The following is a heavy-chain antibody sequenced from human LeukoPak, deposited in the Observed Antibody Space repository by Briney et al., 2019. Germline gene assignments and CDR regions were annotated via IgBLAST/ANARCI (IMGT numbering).Heavy chain of an antibody. CDR1: GFSFSGHW. Sequence: GSLRLSCVASGFSFSGHWMNWVRQPPGKGLEWVANIKPDGSEKYYVDSVKGRFTISRDDAKRSLDLQMDSLRAEDTAIYYCAYRNSLDYWGQGTLVTVSS. V-gene: IGHV3-7*02. CDR3: AYRNSLDY. J-gene: IGHJ4*02. D-gene: IGHD1-26*01. CDR2: IKPDGSEK.